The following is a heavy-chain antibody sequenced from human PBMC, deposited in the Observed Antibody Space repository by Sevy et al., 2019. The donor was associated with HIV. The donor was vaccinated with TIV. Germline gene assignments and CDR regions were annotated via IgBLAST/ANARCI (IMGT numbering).Heavy chain of an antibody. J-gene: IGHJ4*02. CDR3: ARGKSGYGYALNY. V-gene: IGHV3-66*01. CDR1: GFSVNSNY. Sequence: GGSLRLSCAASGFSVNSNYMTWVHQAPGKGLEGVSVIYSDETTYHADSVKDRFTISRDNSKNMLYLQMSSLRAEDTAIYYCARGKSGYGYALNYWGQGTLVTVPQ. D-gene: IGHD5-18*01. CDR2: IYSDETT.